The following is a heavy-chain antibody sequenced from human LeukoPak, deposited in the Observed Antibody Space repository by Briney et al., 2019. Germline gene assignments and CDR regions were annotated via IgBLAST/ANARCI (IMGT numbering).Heavy chain of an antibody. CDR3: ARSLPPVAGTTEDY. J-gene: IGHJ4*02. Sequence: GRSLRLSCAASGFTFSSYGMHWVRQAPGKGLEWVAVISYDGSNKYYADSVKGRFTISRDNSKNTLYLQMNSLRAEDTAVYYCARSLPPVAGTTEDYWGQGTLVTVSS. CDR1: GFTFSSYG. D-gene: IGHD6-19*01. V-gene: IGHV3-30*03. CDR2: ISYDGSNK.